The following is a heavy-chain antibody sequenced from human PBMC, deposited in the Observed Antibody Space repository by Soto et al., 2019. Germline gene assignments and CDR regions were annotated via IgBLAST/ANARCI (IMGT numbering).Heavy chain of an antibody. J-gene: IGHJ4*02. V-gene: IGHV3-30-3*01. CDR2: ISSDGNHK. CDR1: GFTVSAYT. D-gene: IGHD1-26*01. CDR3: ARWEQPLFDN. Sequence: QVQLVESGGGVVQPGRSLRLSCAASGFTVSAYTMHWVRQAPGKGLEWVAVISSDGNHKYYTDSVKGRFTISRDTSTNTLYLQMNSLRAEDTAVYYCARWEQPLFDNWGQGTLVTVSS.